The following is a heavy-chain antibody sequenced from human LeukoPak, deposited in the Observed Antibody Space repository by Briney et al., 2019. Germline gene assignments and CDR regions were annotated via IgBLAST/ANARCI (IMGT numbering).Heavy chain of an antibody. CDR2: FNWNGGST. J-gene: IGHJ4*01. CDR1: GFTFDDYG. Sequence: GGSLRLSCAAPGFTFDDYGMSWVRQAPGKGLEWVSGFNWNGGSTGYADSVKGRFTISRDNAKNSLYLQMNSLRAEDTALYYCARDGSPHYYDSSGYYLGWGQGTLVTVFS. V-gene: IGHV3-20*04. CDR3: ARDGSPHYYDSSGYYLG. D-gene: IGHD3-22*01.